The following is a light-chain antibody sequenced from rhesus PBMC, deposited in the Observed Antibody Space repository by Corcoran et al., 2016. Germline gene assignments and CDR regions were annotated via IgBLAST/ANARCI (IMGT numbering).Light chain of an antibody. J-gene: IGLJ1*01. CDR1: SSDIGGYNY. Sequence: QAALTQPPSVSGSPGQSVTISCTGTSSDIGGYNYVSWYQQHPGKAPKLMIYDVSKRPSGVSDRFSGSKSGNTASLTISGLQAEDEADYYCNSDAGSHTYIFGAGTRLTVL. V-gene: IGLV2-23*01. CDR3: NSDAGSHTYI. CDR2: DVS.